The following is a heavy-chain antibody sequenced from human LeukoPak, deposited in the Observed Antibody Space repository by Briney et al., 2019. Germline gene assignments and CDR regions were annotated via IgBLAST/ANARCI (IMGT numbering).Heavy chain of an antibody. CDR3: AREYYDSSGYYGY. CDR1: GFTFSSYW. V-gene: IGHV3-74*01. CDR2: INSDGTST. D-gene: IGHD3-22*01. Sequence: GGSLRLSCAASGFTFSSYWMHWVRHAPGKGLVWVSRINSDGTSTIYADSVKGRFTISRDNAKNTLYLQMNSLRAEDTAVYYCAREYYDSSGYYGYWGQGTLVTVSS. J-gene: IGHJ4*02.